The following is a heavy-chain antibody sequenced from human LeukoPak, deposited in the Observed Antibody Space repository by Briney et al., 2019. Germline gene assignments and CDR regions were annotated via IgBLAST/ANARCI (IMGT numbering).Heavy chain of an antibody. CDR3: GRRKFSSPWSDP. CDR2: IYPGDSRT. J-gene: IGHJ5*02. Sequence: GESLQISCKGSGYSFTSYWIGWVRQMPGKGLEWMGVIYPGDSRTRYNPSFQGQVTISADRSINTAYLQWNSLKASDTAMYYCGRRKFSSPWSDPWGQGTLVTVSS. D-gene: IGHD2-2*01. CDR1: GYSFTSYW. V-gene: IGHV5-51*01.